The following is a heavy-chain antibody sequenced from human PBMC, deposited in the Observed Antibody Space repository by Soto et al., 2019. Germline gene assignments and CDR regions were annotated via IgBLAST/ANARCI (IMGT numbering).Heavy chain of an antibody. CDR1: GFTFSRYW. J-gene: IGHJ4*02. CDR3: VGDGIVGPSTGNFDY. Sequence: HPGGSLRLSCEASGFTFSRYWMHWVRQDPEKGLVWVSRINGDGSSTTYADSVKGRFTISRDNAKNMVYRQMNSLRAEDTVVYYCVGDGIVGPSTGNFDYWGQGNLVTVSS. V-gene: IGHV3-74*01. D-gene: IGHD6-19*01. CDR2: INGDGSST.